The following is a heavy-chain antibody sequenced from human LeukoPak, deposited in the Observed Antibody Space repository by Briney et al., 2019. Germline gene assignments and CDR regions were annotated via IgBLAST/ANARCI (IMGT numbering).Heavy chain of an antibody. CDR3: ARGSPDSSGYYNDWFDP. V-gene: IGHV4-34*01. Sequence: PSETLSLTCAVYGGSFSGYYWSWIRQPPGKGLEWIGEINHSGSTNYNPSLKSRVTISVDTSKNQFSLKLSSVTAADTAVYHCARGSPDSSGYYNDWFDPWGQGTLVTVSS. CDR1: GGSFSGYY. J-gene: IGHJ5*02. CDR2: INHSGST. D-gene: IGHD3-22*01.